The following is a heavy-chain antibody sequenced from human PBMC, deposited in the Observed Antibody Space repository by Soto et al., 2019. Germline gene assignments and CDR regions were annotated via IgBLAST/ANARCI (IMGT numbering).Heavy chain of an antibody. D-gene: IGHD2-2*01. CDR3: ARGSSCDTNSCYDPAFFGP. CDR2: VWNDGSSK. J-gene: IGHJ5*02. V-gene: IGHV3-33*01. CDR1: EFTFNVFV. Sequence: PGGSLRLSCVAAEFTFNVFVMHWVRQAPGKGLEWVAVVWNDGSSKNYADSVKGRFTISRDNSKNILYLQMNSLRAEDTAVYYCARGSSCDTNSCYDPAFFGPWGQGTLVTVSS.